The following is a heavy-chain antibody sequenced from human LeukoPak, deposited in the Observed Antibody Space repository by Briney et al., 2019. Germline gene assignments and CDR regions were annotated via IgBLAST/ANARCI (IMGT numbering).Heavy chain of an antibody. CDR2: IYYSGST. J-gene: IGHJ5*02. CDR1: GGSISSYY. V-gene: IGHV4-59*08. CDR3: ARRGGSWPYWFDP. Sequence: PSETLSLTCTVSGGSISSYYWSWIRQPPGKRLEWIGYIYYSGSTNYNPSLKSRVTISVDTSKTQFSLKLTSVTAADTAVYYCARRGGSWPYWFDPWGQGTLVTVSS. D-gene: IGHD6-13*01.